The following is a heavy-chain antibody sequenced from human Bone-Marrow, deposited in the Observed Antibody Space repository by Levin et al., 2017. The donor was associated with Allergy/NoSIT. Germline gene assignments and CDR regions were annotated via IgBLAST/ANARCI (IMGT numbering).Heavy chain of an antibody. V-gene: IGHV3-13*01. J-gene: IGHJ6*02. CDR3: AGSSAHAHNTMDV. CDR2: IGTSDDT. CDR1: GFTFSAYD. D-gene: IGHD1-1*01. Sequence: GESLKISCAASGFTFSAYDMHWVRQVPGKDLEWVSTIGTSDDTFYVDSVKGRFTISREDTRNSLYLQMDSLRAGDSAVYYCAGSSAHAHNTMDVWGQGTTVTVSS.